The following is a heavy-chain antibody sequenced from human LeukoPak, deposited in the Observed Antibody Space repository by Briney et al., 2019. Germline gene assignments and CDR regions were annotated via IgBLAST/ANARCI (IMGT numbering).Heavy chain of an antibody. CDR1: GFTFSSYW. Sequence: GGSLRLSCAASGFTFSSYWMHWVRQAPGKGLEWVSSISSSSSYIYYADSVKGRFTISRDNAKNSLYLQMNSLRAEDTAVYYCARGLGGYGIDYWGQGTLVTVSS. CDR3: ARGLGGYGIDY. V-gene: IGHV3-21*01. D-gene: IGHD3-22*01. J-gene: IGHJ4*02. CDR2: ISSSSSYI.